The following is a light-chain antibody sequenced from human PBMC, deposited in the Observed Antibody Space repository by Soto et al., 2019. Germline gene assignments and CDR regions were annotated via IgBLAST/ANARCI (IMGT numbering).Light chain of an antibody. CDR1: QSVSSSD. V-gene: IGKV3-20*01. J-gene: IGKJ1*01. CDR2: DAS. CDR3: QQYGSSSWT. Sequence: EVVLTQSPGTLSLSPGERATLSCRASQSVSSSDLAWYQQKPGQAPRLLMYDASSRATGIPDRFSGSGSGTDFTLTISRLDPEDFAVYYCQQYGSSSWTSGQGTKVDIK.